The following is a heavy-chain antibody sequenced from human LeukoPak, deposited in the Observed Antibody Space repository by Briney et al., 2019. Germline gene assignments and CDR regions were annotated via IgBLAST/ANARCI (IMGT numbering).Heavy chain of an antibody. Sequence: PGRSLRLSCAASGFTFSSDAMHWVRQAPGKGLEWVAVISYDGSNKYYADSVKGRFTISRDNSKNTLYLQMNSLRAEDTAVYYCARDHCSSTSCYIRFFDYWGQGTLVTVSS. J-gene: IGHJ4*02. CDR3: ARDHCSSTSCYIRFFDY. CDR1: GFTFSSDA. CDR2: ISYDGSNK. D-gene: IGHD2-2*02. V-gene: IGHV3-30-3*01.